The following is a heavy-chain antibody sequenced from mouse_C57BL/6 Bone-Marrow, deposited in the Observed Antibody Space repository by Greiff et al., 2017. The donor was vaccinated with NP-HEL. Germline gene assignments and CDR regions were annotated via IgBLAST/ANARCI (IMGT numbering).Heavy chain of an antibody. J-gene: IGHJ1*03. CDR3: ARNFAGTSYWYFDV. D-gene: IGHD4-1*01. CDR2: IWSGGST. CDR1: GFSLTSYG. Sequence: QVQLQQSGPGLVQPSQSLSITCTVSGFSLTSYGVHWVRQSPGKGLEWLGVIWSGGSTDYTAAFISRLSISTANSKSQVFVKMNSLQADDTAIYYCARNFAGTSYWYFDVWGTGTTVTVSS. V-gene: IGHV2-2*01.